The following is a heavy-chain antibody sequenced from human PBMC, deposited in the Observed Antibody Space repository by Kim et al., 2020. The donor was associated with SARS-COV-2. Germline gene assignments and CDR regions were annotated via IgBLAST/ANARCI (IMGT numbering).Heavy chain of an antibody. D-gene: IGHD5-12*01. V-gene: IGHV3-7*01. CDR3: ARGGWSGFDWGNF. Sequence: GGSLRLSCEASGFTFSSYWMSWVRQAPRKGLEWVANIKQDGSEKYYMDSVKGRFTISRDNAKNSLYLQMNSLRAEDTAVYFCARGGWSGFDWGNFWGQGTLVIVSS. J-gene: IGHJ4*02. CDR1: GFTFSSYW. CDR2: IKQDGSEK.